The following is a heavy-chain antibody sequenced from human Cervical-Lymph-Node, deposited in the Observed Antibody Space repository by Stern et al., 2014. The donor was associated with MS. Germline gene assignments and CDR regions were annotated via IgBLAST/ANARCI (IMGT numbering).Heavy chain of an antibody. CDR2: IYYSGAT. D-gene: IGHD1-26*01. CDR3: ASRWSGTYYGQNWFDP. Sequence: MQLVESGPGLVKPSQTLSLTCNVSGDSISSGGHYWSWIRQHPGKGLEWIGYIYYSGATFYNPSLKSRVTISLDTSKNQFSLKLSSVTAADTAIYYCASRWSGTYYGQNWFDPWGQGILVTVSS. V-gene: IGHV4-31*03. CDR1: GDSISSGGHY. J-gene: IGHJ5*02.